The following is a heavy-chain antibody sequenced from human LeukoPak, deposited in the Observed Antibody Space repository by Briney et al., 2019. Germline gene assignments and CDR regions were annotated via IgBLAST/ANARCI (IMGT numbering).Heavy chain of an antibody. CDR1: GLTVSSNY. J-gene: IGHJ4*02. CDR3: ARGGVTTYLDY. Sequence: PGGSLRLSCAASGLTVSSNYMSWVRQAPGKGLEWIGYIYYSGSTYYNPSLKSRVTISVDTSKNQFSLKLSSVTAADTAVYYCARGGVTTYLDYWGQGTLVTVTS. V-gene: IGHV4-59*06. CDR2: IYYSGST. D-gene: IGHD4-17*01.